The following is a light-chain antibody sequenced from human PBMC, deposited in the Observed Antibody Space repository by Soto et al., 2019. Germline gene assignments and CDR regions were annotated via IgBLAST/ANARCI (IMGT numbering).Light chain of an antibody. J-gene: IGKJ3*01. V-gene: IGKV1-27*01. CDR3: QKYYSAPFT. CDR1: QGISNY. CDR2: AAS. Sequence: DIQMTQSPSSLSASIGDRVTITCRASQGISNYLAWYQQKPGKVPTVLIYAASTLQSGVPSRFSGSGSGTDFTLAISSLQPEDGATYYCQKYYSAPFTFGRGTKVDIK.